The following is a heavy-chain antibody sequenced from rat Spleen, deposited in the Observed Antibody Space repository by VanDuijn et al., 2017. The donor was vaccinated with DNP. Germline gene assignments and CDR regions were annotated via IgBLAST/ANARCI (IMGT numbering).Heavy chain of an antibody. Sequence: EVQLVESGGGLVQPGRFMKLSCAASGFAFSNSDMAWVRQAPTKGLEWVASISRSGDTIYYRDSVKGRFTLSRDNAESTLYLQMDSLRSEDTATYYCAAHYGGYGYWGQGTLVTVSS. CDR1: GFAFSNSD. CDR2: ISRSGDTI. CDR3: AAHYGGYGY. D-gene: IGHD1-3*01. J-gene: IGHJ3*01. V-gene: IGHV5-25*01.